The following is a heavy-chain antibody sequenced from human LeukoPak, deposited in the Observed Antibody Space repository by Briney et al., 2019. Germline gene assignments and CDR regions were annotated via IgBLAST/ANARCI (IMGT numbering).Heavy chain of an antibody. CDR2: ISFYNGDT. V-gene: IGHV1-18*01. D-gene: IGHD3-9*01. Sequence: ASVKVSCKASGLSLTHDGISWVRQAPGQGLVWMGWISFYNGDTLYAQNFQGRLTVTTDTSTSTAYMELRSLRSDDTAVYYCASSAGYDILTAYLLDYWGQGTLVTVSS. CDR1: GLSLTHDG. J-gene: IGHJ4*02. CDR3: ASSAGYDILTAYLLDY.